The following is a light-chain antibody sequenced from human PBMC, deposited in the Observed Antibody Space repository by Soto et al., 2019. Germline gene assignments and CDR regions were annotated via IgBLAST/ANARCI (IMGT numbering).Light chain of an antibody. Sequence: EIVLTQSPGTLSLSPGVRATLSCRASQSVSSSYLAWYQQKPGQAPRLLIYGASSRATGIPDRFTGTPSGTDFTLTISRLEPEDFAVYYCQQYGNSPITFGQRPRREIK. CDR1: QSVSSSY. CDR2: GAS. J-gene: IGKJ5*01. V-gene: IGKV3-20*01. CDR3: QQYGNSPIT.